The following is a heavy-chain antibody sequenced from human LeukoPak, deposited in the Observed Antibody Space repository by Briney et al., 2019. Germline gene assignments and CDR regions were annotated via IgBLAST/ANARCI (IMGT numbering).Heavy chain of an antibody. V-gene: IGHV3-23*01. CDR1: GFTFSSYA. Sequence: GGSLRLSCAASGFTFSSYAMSWVRQAPGEGLEWVSAISGSGGSTYYADSVKGRFTISRDNSKNTLYLQMNSLRAEDTAVYYCARQYGDLFDYRGQGTLVTVSS. CDR3: ARQYGDLFDY. CDR2: ISGSGGST. D-gene: IGHD4-17*01. J-gene: IGHJ4*02.